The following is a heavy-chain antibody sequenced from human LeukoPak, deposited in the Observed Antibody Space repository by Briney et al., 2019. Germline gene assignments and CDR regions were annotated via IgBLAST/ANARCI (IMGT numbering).Heavy chain of an antibody. J-gene: IGHJ6*02. CDR1: GYTFTGYY. D-gene: IGHD2-2*01. Sequence: ASVKVSCKASGYTFTGYYMHWVRQAPGQGLEWMGWMNPNSGNTGYAQKFQGRVTMTRNTSISTAYMELSSLRSEDTAVYYCARTPGRVPAVQYYYYYYGMDVWGQGTTVTVSS. V-gene: IGHV1-8*02. CDR3: ARTPGRVPAVQYYYYYYGMDV. CDR2: MNPNSGNT.